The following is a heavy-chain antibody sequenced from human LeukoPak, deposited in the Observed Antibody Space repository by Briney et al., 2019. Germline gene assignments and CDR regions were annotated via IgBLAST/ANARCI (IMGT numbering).Heavy chain of an antibody. D-gene: IGHD2-15*01. V-gene: IGHV3-43*01. Sequence: HSGGSLRLSCAASGFTFDDYTMPWVRQAPGKGLEWVPLISWDGGSTYYADSVKGRFTISRDNSKNSLYLQMNSLRTEDTALYYCAKAGYCSGGSCYDYMDVWGKGTTVTVSS. J-gene: IGHJ6*03. CDR2: ISWDGGST. CDR1: GFTFDDYT. CDR3: AKAGYCSGGSCYDYMDV.